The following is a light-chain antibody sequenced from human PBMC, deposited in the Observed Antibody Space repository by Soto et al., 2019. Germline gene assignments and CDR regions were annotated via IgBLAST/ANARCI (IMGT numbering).Light chain of an antibody. Sequence: DIVLTQSPGTLSLSPGERATLSCRASQTVSSGYLAWYQQKHGQAPRLLIYGASSRATGIPDRFSGSGSGTDFTLTISRLEPEDFAVYYCQQYSRSPPTFGHGTRWISN. CDR2: GAS. V-gene: IGKV3-20*01. J-gene: IGKJ1*01. CDR3: QQYSRSPPT. CDR1: QTVSSGY.